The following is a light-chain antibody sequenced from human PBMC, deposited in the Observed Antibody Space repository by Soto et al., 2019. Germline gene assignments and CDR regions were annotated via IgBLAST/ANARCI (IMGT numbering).Light chain of an antibody. CDR1: QGIANF. CDR2: GAS. Sequence: IQLTQSPSSLSASVGDRVTISCRASQGIANFLAWYQQKPGKAPKLLIYGASTLQSGVPSRFRGSGSGTAFTLTISSLQPEDFATYYCQQLNSFPIPFGPGTKVDIK. CDR3: QQLNSFPIP. J-gene: IGKJ3*01. V-gene: IGKV1-9*01.